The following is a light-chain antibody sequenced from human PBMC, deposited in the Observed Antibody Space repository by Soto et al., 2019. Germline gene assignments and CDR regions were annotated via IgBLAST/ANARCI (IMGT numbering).Light chain of an antibody. CDR2: DNN. CDR1: SSNIGADSN. V-gene: IGLV1-40*01. CDR3: QSYDSSLRGWM. J-gene: IGLJ3*02. Sequence: QSALTQPPSVSGAPGQRVTISCTGSSSNIGADSNVHWYQQLPGTAPKVLIFDNNNRPSGVPDRFSGSKSGTSASLAITELQAEDEADYYCQSYDSSLRGWMFGGGTKLTVL.